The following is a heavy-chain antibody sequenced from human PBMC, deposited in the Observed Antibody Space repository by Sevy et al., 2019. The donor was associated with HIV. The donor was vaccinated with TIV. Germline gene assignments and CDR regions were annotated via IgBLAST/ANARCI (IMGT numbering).Heavy chain of an antibody. CDR3: ARREDGDYVGWFDP. V-gene: IGHV4-4*02. CDR2: IYHSERRSSGRT. CDR1: GGSISGDNW. D-gene: IGHD4-17*01. J-gene: IGHJ5*02. Sequence: SETLSLTCAVSGGSISGDNWWSWVRQPPGKGLEWIGEIYHSERRSSGRTNYNPSLKSRVTISVDKSKNQFSLKLSSVTAADTAVYYCARREDGDYVGWFDPWGQGTLVTVSS.